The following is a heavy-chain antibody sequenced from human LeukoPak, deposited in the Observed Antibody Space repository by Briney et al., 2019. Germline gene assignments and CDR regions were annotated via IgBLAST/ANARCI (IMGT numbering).Heavy chain of an antibody. Sequence: GESLKISWKGSGYSFTSYWIGWVRQMPGKGLEWMGIIYPGDSDTRYSPSFQGQVIISADKSISTAYLQWSSLKASDTAMYYCASVEYSSSSGNWFDPWGQGTLVTVSS. CDR1: GYSFTSYW. CDR2: IYPGDSDT. CDR3: ASVEYSSSSGNWFDP. J-gene: IGHJ5*02. D-gene: IGHD6-6*01. V-gene: IGHV5-51*01.